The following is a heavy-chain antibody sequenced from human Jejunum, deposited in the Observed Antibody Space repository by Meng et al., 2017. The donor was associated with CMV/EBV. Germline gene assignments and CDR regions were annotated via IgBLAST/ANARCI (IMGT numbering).Heavy chain of an antibody. V-gene: IGHV3-21*01. D-gene: IGHD6-19*01. CDR1: GFIFNNHA. CDR2: ISPDNTHT. Sequence: AASGFIFNNHAMNWVRQAPGKGLEWVSAISPDNTHTWYVDSVRGRFTISRDNAKNSLYLEMSGLRAEDTAAYFCARGSVGYYGMDVWGQGTTVTVSS. J-gene: IGHJ6*02. CDR3: ARGSVGYYGMDV.